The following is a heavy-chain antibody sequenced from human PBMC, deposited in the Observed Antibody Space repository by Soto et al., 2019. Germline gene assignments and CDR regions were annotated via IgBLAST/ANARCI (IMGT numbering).Heavy chain of an antibody. CDR1: GGSISSGDYY. CDR2: IYYSGST. J-gene: IGHJ4*02. Sequence: ASETLSLTCTVSGGSISSGDYYWSWIRQPPGKGLEWIGYIYYSGSTYYNPSLKSRVTISVDTSKNQFSLKLSSVTAADTAVYYCARYYCSSTSCYRTTNPFDYWGQGTLVTVSS. D-gene: IGHD2-2*01. V-gene: IGHV4-30-4*01. CDR3: ARYYCSSTSCYRTTNPFDY.